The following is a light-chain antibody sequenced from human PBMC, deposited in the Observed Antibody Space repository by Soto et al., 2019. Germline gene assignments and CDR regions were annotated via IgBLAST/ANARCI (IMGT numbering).Light chain of an antibody. CDR2: GAS. CDR3: QHYGSSPWT. V-gene: IGKV3-20*01. J-gene: IGKJ1*01. CDR1: QSVSSSF. Sequence: EIVLTQSPATLSLSPGERATLSCRASQSVSSSFLAWYQQKPGQAPRLLIYGASSRATGIPDRFSGSGSGTDFTLSISRLVPEDFAVYYCQHYGSSPWTFGQGTKVDIK.